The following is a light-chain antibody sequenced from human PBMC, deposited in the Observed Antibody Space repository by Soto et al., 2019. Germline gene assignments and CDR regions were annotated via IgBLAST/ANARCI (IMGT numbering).Light chain of an antibody. J-gene: IGKJ4*01. CDR3: EQYGSTPLT. Sequence: EIVLTQSPGTLSLSPGERATLSCRASQNVANNYLAWYQQKPGQAPRFLIYDASSRATGIPDRFSGSGSGTDFTLTISRLEPEDFAVYYGEQYGSTPLTFGGGTKVEIK. CDR1: QNVANNY. CDR2: DAS. V-gene: IGKV3-20*01.